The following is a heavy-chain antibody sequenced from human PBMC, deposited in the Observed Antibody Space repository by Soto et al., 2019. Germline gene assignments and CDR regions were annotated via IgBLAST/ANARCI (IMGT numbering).Heavy chain of an antibody. V-gene: IGHV1-2*04. J-gene: IGHJ3*02. D-gene: IGHD6-19*01. CDR2: INPNSGGT. CDR3: AREPIAVAGTFGGIDPFDI. Sequence: ASVKVSCKASGYTFTGYYMHWVRQAPGQGLEWMGWINPNSGGTNYAQKFQGWVTMTRDTSISTAYLELSSLRSDDTAVYYCAREPIAVAGTFGGIDPFDISGQGTMVTV. CDR1: GYTFTGYY.